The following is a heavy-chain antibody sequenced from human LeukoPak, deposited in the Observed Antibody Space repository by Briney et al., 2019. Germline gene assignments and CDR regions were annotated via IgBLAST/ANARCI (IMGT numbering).Heavy chain of an antibody. CDR2: IYYSGST. CDR3: ARRPHYFDY. J-gene: IGHJ4*02. Sequence: PSETLSLTCTVPGGSISSSSYYWGWIRQPPGKGLEWIGSIYYSGSTYYNPSLKSRVTISVDTSKNQFSLKLSSVTAADTAVYYCARRPHYFDYWGQGTLVTVSS. CDR1: GGSISSSSYY. V-gene: IGHV4-39*01.